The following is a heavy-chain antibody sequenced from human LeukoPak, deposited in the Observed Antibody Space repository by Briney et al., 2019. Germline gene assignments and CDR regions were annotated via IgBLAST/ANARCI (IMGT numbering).Heavy chain of an antibody. CDR1: GGSISSSSYY. CDR3: ARLDYDFWIGGAFDI. D-gene: IGHD3-3*01. V-gene: IGHV4-39*01. CDR2: IYYSGST. Sequence: PSETLSLTCTVSGGSISSSSYYWGWIRQPPGKGLEWIGSIYYSGSTYYNPSLKSRVTISVDTSKNQFSLRLSSVTAADTAVYYCARLDYDFWIGGAFDIWGQGTMVTVSS. J-gene: IGHJ3*02.